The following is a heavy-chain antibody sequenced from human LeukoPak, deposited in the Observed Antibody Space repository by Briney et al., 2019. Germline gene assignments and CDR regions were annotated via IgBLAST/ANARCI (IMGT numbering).Heavy chain of an antibody. CDR1: GFTFNDYA. D-gene: IGHD4-17*01. CDR3: ARGGMTTVTWDAFDI. V-gene: IGHV3-43D*03. J-gene: IGHJ3*02. Sequence: GGSLRLSCAASGFTFNDYAMHWVRQAPGKGLEWVSLISWDSGNTYYADSVKGRFTISRDNAKNSLYLQMNSLRAEDTAVYYCARGGMTTVTWDAFDIWGQGTMVTVSS. CDR2: ISWDSGNT.